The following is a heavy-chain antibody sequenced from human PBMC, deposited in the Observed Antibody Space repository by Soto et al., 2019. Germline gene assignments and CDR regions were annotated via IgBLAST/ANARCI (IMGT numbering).Heavy chain of an antibody. CDR3: ARGPYYYDSSGYPFDY. D-gene: IGHD3-22*01. Sequence: QVQLQESGPGLVKPSETLSLTCTVSGGSISSYYWSWIRQPPGKGLEWIGYIYYSGSTNYNPSLKSRVTISVDTSKNQFSLKLSSVTAADTVVYYCARGPYYYDSSGYPFDYWGQGTLVTVSS. J-gene: IGHJ4*02. CDR2: IYYSGST. V-gene: IGHV4-59*01. CDR1: GGSISSYY.